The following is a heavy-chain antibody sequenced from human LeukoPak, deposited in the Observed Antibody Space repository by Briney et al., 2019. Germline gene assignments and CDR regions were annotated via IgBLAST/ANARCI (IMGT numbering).Heavy chain of an antibody. J-gene: IGHJ4*02. V-gene: IGHV4-38-2*02. CDR2: ILHSGST. D-gene: IGHD3-10*01. Sequence: SETLSLTCAVSGYSISSAYYWGWIRQPPGXXXXXIGSILHSGSTYYNPSLKSRVTISVDTSKNHFSLKLTSVTAADTAVYYCARDRGVRGEMDFWGQGTLVTVSS. CDR3: ARDRGVRGEMDF. CDR1: GYSISSAYY.